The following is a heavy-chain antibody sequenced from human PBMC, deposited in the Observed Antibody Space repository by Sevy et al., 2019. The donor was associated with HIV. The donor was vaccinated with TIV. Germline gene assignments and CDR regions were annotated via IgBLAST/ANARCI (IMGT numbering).Heavy chain of an antibody. CDR1: GFTVSSNY. D-gene: IGHD3-10*01. V-gene: IGHV3-53*01. CDR3: AGAYYGSGSYIDP. CDR2: IYSTGST. Sequence: GGSLRLSCAASGFTVSSNYMSWVRQAPGKGLEWVSVIYSTGSTYYADSVKGRFTISRDNSKNTLYLQMNGLRAEDTAVYYCAGAYYGSGSYIDPWGQGTLVTVSS. J-gene: IGHJ5*02.